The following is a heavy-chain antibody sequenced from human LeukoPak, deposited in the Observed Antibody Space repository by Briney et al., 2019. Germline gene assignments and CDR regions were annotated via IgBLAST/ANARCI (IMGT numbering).Heavy chain of an antibody. CDR3: VKRSGTNAFDI. CDR2: ISVGATYI. Sequence: GGSLRLSCAASAFTFSNYNMNWVRQAPGKGLEWILSISVGATYIYYADSVKGRFTISRDNSKNTLYLQMNSLRAADTAVYFGVKRSGTNAFDIWGQGTMVTVSS. D-gene: IGHD1-26*01. V-gene: IGHV3-21*04. CDR1: AFTFSNYN. J-gene: IGHJ3*02.